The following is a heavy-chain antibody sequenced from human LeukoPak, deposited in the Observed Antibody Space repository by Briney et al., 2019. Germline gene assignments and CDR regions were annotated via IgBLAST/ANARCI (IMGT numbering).Heavy chain of an antibody. CDR3: ARVGGGYYYGMDV. CDR2: IYHNGST. D-gene: IGHD3-16*01. J-gene: IGHJ6*02. CDR1: GGSISSGGYS. Sequence: PSETLSLTCAVSGGSISSGGYSWSWIRQPPGKGLEWIGYIYHNGSTYYNPSLKSRVTISVDRSKNQFSLKLSSVTAADTAVYYCARVGGGYYYGMDVWGQGTTVTVSS. V-gene: IGHV4-30-2*01.